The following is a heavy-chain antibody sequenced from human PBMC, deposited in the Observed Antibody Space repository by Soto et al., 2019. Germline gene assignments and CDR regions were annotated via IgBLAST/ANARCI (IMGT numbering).Heavy chain of an antibody. D-gene: IGHD5-18*01. V-gene: IGHV3-23*01. CDR1: EFNFSNYA. CDR3: AKDKRGYSYGLGGNFYY. CDR2: ISGSGGST. Sequence: GGSLRLSCAASEFNFSNYAMSWVRQAPGKGLEWVSAISGSGGSTYYADSVKGRFTISRDNSKNTPYLQMNSLRAEDTAVYYCAKDKRGYSYGLGGNFYYWGQGTQVTVSS. J-gene: IGHJ4*02.